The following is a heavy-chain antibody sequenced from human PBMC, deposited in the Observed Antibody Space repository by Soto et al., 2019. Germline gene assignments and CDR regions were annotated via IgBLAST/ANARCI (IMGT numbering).Heavy chain of an antibody. CDR3: ARHGSSWGLGSATVNWFDP. CDR2: IYYSGST. J-gene: IGHJ5*02. V-gene: IGHV4-39*01. CDR1: GGSISSSSYY. Sequence: QLQLQESGPGLVKPSETLSLTCTVSGGSISSSSYYWGWIRQPPGKGLEWIGSIYYSGSTFYNPSLKSRVTISVDTSKNQFSLKLSSVTAADTAVYYCARHGSSWGLGSATVNWFDPWGQGTLVTVSS. D-gene: IGHD3-10*01.